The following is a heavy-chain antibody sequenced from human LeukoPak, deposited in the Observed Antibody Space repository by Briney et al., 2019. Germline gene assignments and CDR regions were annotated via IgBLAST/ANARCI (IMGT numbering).Heavy chain of an antibody. D-gene: IGHD1-1*01. CDR1: PYTFNKYY. CDR2: INPGGRSA. J-gene: IGHJ5*02. V-gene: IGHV1-46*02. CDR3: ARDSVELERRNWFDP. Sequence: ASVKVSCKASPYTFNKYYIHWVRQAPGQGLEWMGVINPGGRSASYAQRFQGKVTVTRDTSTSTVYMDLSSLTSEDTAVYYCARDSVELERRNWFDPWGQGTLVTVSS.